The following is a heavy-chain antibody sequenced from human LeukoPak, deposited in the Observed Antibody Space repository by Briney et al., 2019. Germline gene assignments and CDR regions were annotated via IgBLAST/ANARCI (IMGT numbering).Heavy chain of an antibody. D-gene: IGHD2-15*01. Sequence: SETLSLTCTVFGDSVTGYFLNWVRQPPGKGLEWIGHIYKIGTTNYNPSLKSRLTISADTSKNQFSLQLRSGTAADTAVYYCVIGVGWQPDYWGQGALVTVSS. CDR2: IYKIGTT. CDR1: GDSVTGYF. CDR3: VIGVGWQPDY. J-gene: IGHJ4*02. V-gene: IGHV4-59*02.